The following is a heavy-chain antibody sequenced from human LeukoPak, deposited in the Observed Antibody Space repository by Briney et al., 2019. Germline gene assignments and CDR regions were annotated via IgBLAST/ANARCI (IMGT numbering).Heavy chain of an antibody. V-gene: IGHV3-23*01. Sequence: GASLRLSCAASGFTFSSYAVSWVRQAPGKGLEWVAAISGSGGSTYYADSVKGRFTISRDNSKNTLYLQMNSLRAEDTAVYYCAKDRHGYYDSSGFWFDPWGQGTLVTVSS. CDR3: AKDRHGYYDSSGFWFDP. CDR2: ISGSGGST. J-gene: IGHJ5*02. CDR1: GFTFSSYA. D-gene: IGHD3-22*01.